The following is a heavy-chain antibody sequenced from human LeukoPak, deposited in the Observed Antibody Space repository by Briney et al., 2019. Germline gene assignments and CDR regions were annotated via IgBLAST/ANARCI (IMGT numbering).Heavy chain of an antibody. Sequence: GGSLRLSCAASGFIFSSYSMSWVRQAPGKGLEWVANIKKDGSGKYYVDSVKGRFTISRDNAKYSLDLQMNSLRVEDTALYYCARGSSGAGYYFDYWGLGTLVTVSS. CDR1: GFIFSSYS. V-gene: IGHV3-7*01. J-gene: IGHJ4*02. CDR2: IKKDGSGK. D-gene: IGHD3-22*01. CDR3: ARGSSGAGYYFDY.